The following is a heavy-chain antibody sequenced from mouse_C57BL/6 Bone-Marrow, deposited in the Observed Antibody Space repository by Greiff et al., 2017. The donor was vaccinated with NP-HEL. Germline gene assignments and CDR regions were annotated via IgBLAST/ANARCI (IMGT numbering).Heavy chain of an antibody. D-gene: IGHD1-1*01. CDR1: GYTFTSYW. J-gene: IGHJ1*03. V-gene: IGHV1-55*01. Sequence: VQLQQPGAELVKPGASVKMSCKASGYTFTSYWITWVKQRPGQGLEWIGDIYPGSGSTNYNEKFKSKATLTVDTSSSTAYMQLSSLTSEDSAVYYCARRVVATDWYFDVWGTGTTVTVSS. CDR3: ARRVVATDWYFDV. CDR2: IYPGSGST.